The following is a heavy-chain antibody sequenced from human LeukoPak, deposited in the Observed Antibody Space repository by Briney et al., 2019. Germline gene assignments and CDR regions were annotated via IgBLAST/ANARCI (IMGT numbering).Heavy chain of an antibody. V-gene: IGHV3-7*01. D-gene: IGHD2-21*01. Sequence: PGGSLRLSCAASGFTFSSYWMSWVRQAPGKGLEWVANIKQDGSEKYYVDSVKGRFTISRDNAKNSLYLQMNSLRAEDTAVYYCARAVVVIDRTAIGFDYWGQGTLVTVSS. CDR2: IKQDGSEK. J-gene: IGHJ4*02. CDR3: ARAVVVIDRTAIGFDY. CDR1: GFTFSSYW.